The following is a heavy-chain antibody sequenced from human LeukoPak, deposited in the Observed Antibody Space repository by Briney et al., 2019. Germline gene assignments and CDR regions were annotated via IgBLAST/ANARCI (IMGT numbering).Heavy chain of an antibody. D-gene: IGHD2/OR15-2a*01. CDR3: AKDRIVILFGSLDY. CDR2: ISGSGGST. V-gene: IGHV3-23*01. CDR1: RFTFNTYT. J-gene: IGHJ4*02. Sequence: GSLRLSCAASRFTFNTYTINWVRQAPGKGLEWVSAISGSGGSTYYADSVKGRFTISRDNSKNTVYLQMDSLRAEDTATYFCAKDRIVILFGSLDYWGQGTLVTVSS.